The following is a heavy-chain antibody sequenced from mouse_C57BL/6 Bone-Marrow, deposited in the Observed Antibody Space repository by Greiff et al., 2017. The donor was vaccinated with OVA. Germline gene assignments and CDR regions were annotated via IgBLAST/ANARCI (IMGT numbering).Heavy chain of an antibody. CDR3: ARHLTTGWFAY. V-gene: IGHV5-12*01. CDR1: GFTFSDYY. Sequence: EVQVVESGGGLVQPGGSLKLSCAASGFTFSDYYMYWVRQTPEKRLEWVAYISNGGGSTYYPDTVKGRFTISRDNAKNTLYLQMSRLKSEDTAMYYCARHLTTGWFAYWGQGTLVTVSA. CDR2: ISNGGGST. D-gene: IGHD1-1*01. J-gene: IGHJ3*01.